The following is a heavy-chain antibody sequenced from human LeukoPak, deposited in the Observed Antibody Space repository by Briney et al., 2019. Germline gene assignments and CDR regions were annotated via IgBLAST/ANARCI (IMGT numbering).Heavy chain of an antibody. CDR2: INSDGSSI. J-gene: IGHJ4*02. CDR3: AREGRVSGYDFDC. V-gene: IGHV3-74*03. D-gene: IGHD5-12*01. Sequence: GGSLRLSCAASGFTFSSYWMHWVRQAPGKGLVWVSRINSDGSSITYADSVKGRFTISRDNAKNTLYLQMNSLRVEDTTVYYCAREGRVSGYDFDCWGQGTLVTVSS. CDR1: GFTFSSYW.